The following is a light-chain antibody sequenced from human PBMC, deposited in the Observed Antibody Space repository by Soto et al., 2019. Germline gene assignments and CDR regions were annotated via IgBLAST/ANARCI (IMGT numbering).Light chain of an antibody. V-gene: IGKV1-39*01. CDR2: AAS. CDR1: QNTLTY. Sequence: DIQMTQSPSSLSASVGDRVTITCRSSQNTLTYLNWYQQRAGEAPRFLIYAASNLQDGVASRFSGSESGTEFTLTISSLQPEDFATYYCQQSYSVPLTFGQGTKMEMK. J-gene: IGKJ2*01. CDR3: QQSYSVPLT.